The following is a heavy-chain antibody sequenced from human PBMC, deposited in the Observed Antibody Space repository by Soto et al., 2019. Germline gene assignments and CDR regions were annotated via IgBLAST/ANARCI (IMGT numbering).Heavy chain of an antibody. J-gene: IGHJ4*02. CDR2: IYYSGST. D-gene: IGHD3-22*01. V-gene: IGHV4-31*03. CDR3: ARAPVVFEYYFDY. Sequence: PSETLSLTCTVSGGSISSGGYYWSWIRQHPGKGLEWIGYIYYSGSTYYNPSLKSRVTISVDTSKNQFSLKLSSVTAADTAVYYCARAPVVFEYYFDYWGQGTLVTVSS. CDR1: GGSISSGGYY.